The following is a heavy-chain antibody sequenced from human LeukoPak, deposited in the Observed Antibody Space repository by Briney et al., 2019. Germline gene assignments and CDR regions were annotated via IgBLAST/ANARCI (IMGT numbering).Heavy chain of an antibody. CDR2: IIPIFGTA. CDR3: ARDQYYYDSSGYYSSAFDI. V-gene: IGHV1-69*05. Sequence: GASVKVPCKASGGTFSSYAISWVRQAPGQGLEWMGGIIPIFGTANYAQKFQGRVTMTRDMSTSTVYMELSSLRSEDTAVYYCARDQYYYDSSGYYSSAFDIWGQGTMVTVSS. CDR1: GGTFSSYA. D-gene: IGHD3-22*01. J-gene: IGHJ3*02.